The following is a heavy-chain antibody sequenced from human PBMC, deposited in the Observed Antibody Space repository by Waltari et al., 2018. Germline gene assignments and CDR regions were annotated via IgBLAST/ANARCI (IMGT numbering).Heavy chain of an antibody. CDR3: ARGAQWLVL. CDR2: IYYSGST. D-gene: IGHD6-19*01. CDR1: GGSISSYY. J-gene: IGHJ4*02. Sequence: QVQLQESGPGLVKPSETLSLTCPVSGGSISSYYWSWIRQPPGKGLEWIGYIYYSGSTNYNPSLKSRVTISVDTSKNQFSLKLSSVTAADTAVYYCARGAQWLVLWGQGTLVTVSS. V-gene: IGHV4-59*01.